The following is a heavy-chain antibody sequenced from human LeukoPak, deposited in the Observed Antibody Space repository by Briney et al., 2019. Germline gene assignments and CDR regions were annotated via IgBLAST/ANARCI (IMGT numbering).Heavy chain of an antibody. CDR3: AKGGYDYVEVAYFDY. Sequence: GGSLRLSCAASGFTFSSYWMSWVRQAPGKGLEWVSTIIGSSGSTFYADSVKGRFTISKDTSKNTLYLHMSSLRADDTAVYYCAKGGYDYVEVAYFDYWGQGTLVTVSS. V-gene: IGHV3-23*01. CDR1: GFTFSSYW. J-gene: IGHJ4*02. CDR2: IIGSSGST. D-gene: IGHD5-12*01.